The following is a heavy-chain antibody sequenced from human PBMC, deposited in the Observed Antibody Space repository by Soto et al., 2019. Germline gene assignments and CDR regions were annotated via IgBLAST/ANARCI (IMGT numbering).Heavy chain of an antibody. CDR3: GRCTSTSCHLGSDY. D-gene: IGHD2-2*01. CDR2: ISHDGINT. V-gene: IGHV3-30-3*01. CDR1: GFTFSSYA. J-gene: IGHJ4*02. Sequence: QVLLVDSGGGVVQPGRSLRLSCAASGFTFSSYALNWVRQAPGKGLEWVALISHDGINTYYAASVRGRFTISRDSSTNTLYLQMNSLRAADTAVYYCGRCTSTSCHLGSDYWGQGTLVTVSS.